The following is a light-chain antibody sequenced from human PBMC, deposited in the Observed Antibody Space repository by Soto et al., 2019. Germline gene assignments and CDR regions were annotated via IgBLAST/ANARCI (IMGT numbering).Light chain of an antibody. J-gene: IGKJ5*01. V-gene: IGKV3-11*01. CDR1: QSISSY. CDR2: DAS. CDR3: QQRANWPIT. Sequence: EIVLTQSPDTLSLSPGERATLSCRASQSISSYLAWYQQKPGQAPRLLIYDASERATGIPARFSGGGSETDFTLTISSLEPEDFGVYCCQQRANWPITFGQGTRVEIK.